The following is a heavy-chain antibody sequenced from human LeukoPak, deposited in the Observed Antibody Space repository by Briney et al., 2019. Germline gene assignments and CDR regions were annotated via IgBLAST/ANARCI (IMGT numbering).Heavy chain of an antibody. D-gene: IGHD2-15*01. CDR3: ARYCSGGSCYIDTFDY. CDR1: GGAISSYY. CDR2: IYYSGGT. V-gene: IGHV4-59*01. J-gene: IGHJ4*02. Sequence: SETLSLTCTASGGAISSYYWSWIRQPPGKGLEWIGYIYYSGGTNYIPSLKSRFTISVDTSKNQLSLKLSSLPAADTAMYYCARYCSGGSCYIDTFDYWGQGTLVTVSS.